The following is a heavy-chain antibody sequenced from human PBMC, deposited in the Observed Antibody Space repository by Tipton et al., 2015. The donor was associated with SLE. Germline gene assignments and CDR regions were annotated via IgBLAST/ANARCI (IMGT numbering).Heavy chain of an antibody. V-gene: IGHV3-74*01. CDR1: GFTFSSYW. CDR2: INSDESST. J-gene: IGHJ3*02. Sequence: SLRLSCAASGFTFSSYWMHWVRQAPGKGLVWVSRINSDESSTSYADSVKGRFTISRDNAKNTLYLQMNSLRVEDTAVYYCARGRDYYDSSGADAFDIWGQGTMATVSS. CDR3: ARGRDYYDSSGADAFDI. D-gene: IGHD3-22*01.